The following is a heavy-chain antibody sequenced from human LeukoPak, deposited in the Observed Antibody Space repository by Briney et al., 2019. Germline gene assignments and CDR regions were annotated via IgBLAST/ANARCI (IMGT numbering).Heavy chain of an antibody. D-gene: IGHD2-2*01. Sequence: GESLKISCKGSGYSFTSYWIGWVRQMPGKGLEWMGIIYPGDSDTRYSPSFQGQVTISADKSISTAYLQWSSLKASDTAMYYCARGWGYCSSTSCPAYYYYYYMDVWGKGTTVTVSS. CDR1: GYSFTSYW. J-gene: IGHJ6*03. CDR2: IYPGDSDT. V-gene: IGHV5-51*01. CDR3: ARGWGYCSSTSCPAYYYYYYMDV.